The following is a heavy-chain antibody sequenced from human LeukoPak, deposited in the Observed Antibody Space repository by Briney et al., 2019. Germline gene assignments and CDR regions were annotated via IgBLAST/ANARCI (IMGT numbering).Heavy chain of an antibody. Sequence: AGSLRLSCAASGFTFSSCAMSWVRQAPGKGLQWVSAISGSGGSTYYADSVKGRFTISRDNSKNTLYLQMNSLRAEDTAVYYCAKAEGGYFDYWGQGTLVTVSS. CDR1: GFTFSSCA. CDR2: ISGSGGST. J-gene: IGHJ4*02. CDR3: AKAEGGYFDY. V-gene: IGHV3-23*01. D-gene: IGHD1-26*01.